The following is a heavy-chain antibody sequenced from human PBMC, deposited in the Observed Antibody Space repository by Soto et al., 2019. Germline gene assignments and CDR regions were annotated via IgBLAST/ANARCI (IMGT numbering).Heavy chain of an antibody. CDR3: ARSLRAGTVNYYYYGMDV. CDR2: ISYDGSNK. J-gene: IGHJ6*02. D-gene: IGHD1-1*01. Sequence: PGGSLRLSCAASGFTFSSYAMHWVRQAPGKGLEWVAVISYDGSNKYYADSVKGRFTISRDNSKNTLYLQMNSLRAEDTAVYYCARSLRAGTVNYYYYGMDVWGQGTTVTVSS. V-gene: IGHV3-30-3*01. CDR1: GFTFSSYA.